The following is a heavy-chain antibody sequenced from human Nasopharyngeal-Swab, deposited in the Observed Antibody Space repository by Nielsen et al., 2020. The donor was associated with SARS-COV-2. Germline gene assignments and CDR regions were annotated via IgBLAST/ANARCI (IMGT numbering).Heavy chain of an antibody. Sequence: GESLKISCAASRFTFSDYYMSWIRQAPGKGLEWVSYISSSGSTIYYADSVKGRFTISRDNAKNSLYLQMNSLRAEDTAVYYCARGVGVDDFWSGRFDYWGQGTLVTVSS. CDR1: RFTFSDYY. V-gene: IGHV3-11*04. CDR2: ISSSGSTI. J-gene: IGHJ4*02. D-gene: IGHD3-3*01. CDR3: ARGVGVDDFWSGRFDY.